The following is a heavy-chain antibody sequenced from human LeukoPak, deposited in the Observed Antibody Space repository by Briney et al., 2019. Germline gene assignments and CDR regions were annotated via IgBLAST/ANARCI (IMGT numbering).Heavy chain of an antibody. CDR1: GYTFSNYG. Sequence: ASVKVSCKASGYTFSNYGISWVRQAPGQGLEWMGWIAVYNANTNYAQNLQDRVTMTTDTATSTAYMELRSLRSDDTAMYYCARDFAGPFDYWGQGTLVTVSS. D-gene: IGHD2-21*01. CDR3: ARDFAGPFDY. V-gene: IGHV1-18*01. J-gene: IGHJ4*02. CDR2: IAVYNANT.